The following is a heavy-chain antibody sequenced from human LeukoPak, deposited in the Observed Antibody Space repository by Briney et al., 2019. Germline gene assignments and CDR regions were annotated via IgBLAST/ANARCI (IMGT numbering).Heavy chain of an antibody. CDR1: GFTFDDYA. Sequence: GGSLRLSCAASGFTFDDYAMHWVRQAPGKGLEWVSGISWNSGSIGYADSVKGRFTISRDNAKNSLYLQMNSLRAEDTAVYYCARNSGHKSAFDIWGQGTMVTVSS. CDR3: ARNSGHKSAFDI. D-gene: IGHD4-23*01. CDR2: ISWNSGSI. V-gene: IGHV3-9*01. J-gene: IGHJ3*02.